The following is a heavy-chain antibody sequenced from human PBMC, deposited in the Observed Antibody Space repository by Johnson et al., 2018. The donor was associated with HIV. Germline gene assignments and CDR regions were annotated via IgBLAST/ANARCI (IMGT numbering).Heavy chain of an antibody. CDR1: GFTFSNFW. V-gene: IGHV3-7*01. CDR3: AKVMTASSVNSFGGVSDAADI. CDR2: IKEDGSES. J-gene: IGHJ3*02. D-gene: IGHD3-16*01. Sequence: VQLVESGGALVEPGGSLGLSCGVSGFTFSNFWMSWVRQAPGKGLEWVANIKEDGSESHYVDSVKGRFTISRDNSTTTLHLQMNSLRAAYTAVYYCAKVMTASSVNSFGGVSDAADIWGQGTMVTVS.